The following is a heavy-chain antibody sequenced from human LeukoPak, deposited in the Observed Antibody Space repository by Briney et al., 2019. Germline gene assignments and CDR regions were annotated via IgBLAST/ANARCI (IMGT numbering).Heavy chain of an antibody. CDR1: GFTFSTYA. CDR2: ISGSGEST. CDR3: AKGWEFRVVIPAAVS. Sequence: GGSLRLSCAASGFTFSTYAVNWVRQAPGKGLQWVSSISGSGESTYYADSMKGRFTISRDNSKNTLSLQMNSLRAEDTAVYFCAKGWEFRVVIPAAVSWGQGTLVTVSS. D-gene: IGHD3-3*01. J-gene: IGHJ5*02. V-gene: IGHV3-23*01.